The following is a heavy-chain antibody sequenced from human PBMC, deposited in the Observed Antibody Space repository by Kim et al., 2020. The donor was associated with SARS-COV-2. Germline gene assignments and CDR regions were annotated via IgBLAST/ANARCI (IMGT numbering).Heavy chain of an antibody. Sequence: TNYNPSLQSRVTISVDTSKNQFSLKLSSVTAADTAVYYCARVSLSGSADYWGQGTLVTVSS. CDR3: ARVSLSGSADY. CDR2: T. D-gene: IGHD3-9*01. J-gene: IGHJ4*02. V-gene: IGHV4-59*01.